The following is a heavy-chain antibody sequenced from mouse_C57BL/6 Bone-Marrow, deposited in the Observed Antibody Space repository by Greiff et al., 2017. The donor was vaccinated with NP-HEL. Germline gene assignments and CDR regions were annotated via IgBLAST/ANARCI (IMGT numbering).Heavy chain of an antibody. Sequence: VKLQQPGAELVKPGASVKMSCKASGYTFTSYWITWVKQRPGQGLEWIGDIYPGSGSTNYNEKFKSKATLTVDTSSSTAYMQLSSLTSEDSAVYYCARVYGSSYDFDYWGQGTTLTVSS. D-gene: IGHD1-1*01. CDR3: ARVYGSSYDFDY. CDR2: IYPGSGST. V-gene: IGHV1-55*01. CDR1: GYTFTSYW. J-gene: IGHJ2*01.